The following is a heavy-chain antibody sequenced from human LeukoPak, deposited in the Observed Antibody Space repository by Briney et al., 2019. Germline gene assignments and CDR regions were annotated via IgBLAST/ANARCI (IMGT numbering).Heavy chain of an antibody. J-gene: IGHJ4*02. D-gene: IGHD6-19*01. Sequence: ASVKVSCKASGYTFTSYGISWVRQAPGQGLEWMGWISAYNGNTNYAQKLQGRVTMTTDTSTSTAYMELRSLRPDDTAVYYCARDMNSSGFGLSYFDYWGQGTLVTVSS. CDR2: ISAYNGNT. CDR1: GYTFTSYG. V-gene: IGHV1-18*01. CDR3: ARDMNSSGFGLSYFDY.